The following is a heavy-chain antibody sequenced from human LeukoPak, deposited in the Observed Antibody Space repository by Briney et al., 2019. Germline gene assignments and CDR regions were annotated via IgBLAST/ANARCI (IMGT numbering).Heavy chain of an antibody. V-gene: IGHV1-69*04. D-gene: IGHD6-13*01. J-gene: IGHJ5*02. Sequence: ASVKVSCTASGGTFSSYAISWVRQAPGQGLEWMGRIIPILGIANYAQKFQGRVTITADKSTSTAYMELSSLRSEDTAVYYCARAQIAAAGTEWFDPWGQGTLVTVSS. CDR1: GGTFSSYA. CDR2: IIPILGIA. CDR3: ARAQIAAAGTEWFDP.